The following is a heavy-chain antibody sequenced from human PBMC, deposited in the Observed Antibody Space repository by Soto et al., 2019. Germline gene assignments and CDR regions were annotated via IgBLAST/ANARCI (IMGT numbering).Heavy chain of an antibody. J-gene: IGHJ4*02. CDR2: INGGSGNT. CDR3: AGPRRYCSSTRCYFPFNY. Sequence: ASVKVSCKASGYTFTTYTINWVRQAPGQRLEWMGWINGGSGNTKYSQKFQGRVTITRDTSASTVYMELSSLRYEDTAVYYCAGPRRYCSSTRCYFPFNYRGQGTQVTVSA. D-gene: IGHD2-2*01. CDR1: GYTFTTYT. V-gene: IGHV1-3*01.